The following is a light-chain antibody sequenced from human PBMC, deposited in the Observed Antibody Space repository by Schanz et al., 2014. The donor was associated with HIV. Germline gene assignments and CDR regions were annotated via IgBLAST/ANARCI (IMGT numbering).Light chain of an antibody. CDR3: SSYAGSLPLV. Sequence: QSALTQPASVSGSPGQSITISCTGTSGYVITNDYVSWFQQHPGKAPKLMIYDVTNRPSGVPDRFSGSKSGNTASLTVSGLQAEDEADYYCSSYAGSLPLVFGGGTKLTVL. J-gene: IGLJ2*01. V-gene: IGLV2-14*03. CDR2: DVT. CDR1: SGYVITNDY.